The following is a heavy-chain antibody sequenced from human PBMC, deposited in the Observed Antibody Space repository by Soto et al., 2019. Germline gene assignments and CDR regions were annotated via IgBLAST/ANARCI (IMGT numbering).Heavy chain of an antibody. CDR3: ARDIEYSSSTSSY. CDR1: GYTFTGYY. J-gene: IGHJ4*02. D-gene: IGHD6-6*01. V-gene: IGHV1-2*02. CDR2: INPNSGGT. Sequence: GASVKVSCKASGYTFTGYYTHWVRQAPGQGLEWMGWINPNSGGTNYAQKFQGRVTMTRDTSISTAYMELSRLRSDDTAVYYCARDIEYSSSTSSYWGQGTLVTVSS.